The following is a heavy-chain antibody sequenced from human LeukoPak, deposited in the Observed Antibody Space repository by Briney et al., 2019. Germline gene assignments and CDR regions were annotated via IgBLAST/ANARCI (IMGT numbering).Heavy chain of an antibody. CDR3: ARLYGDYDPYYNYGMDV. D-gene: IGHD4-17*01. CDR2: IIPIFGTA. V-gene: IGHV1-69*06. CDR1: GGTFSSYA. Sequence: ASVKVSCKASGGTFSSYAISWVRQAPGQGLEWMGGIIPIFGTANYAQKFQGRVTMTEDTSTDTAYMELSSLRSEDTAVYYCARLYGDYDPYYNYGMDVWGQGTTVTVSS. J-gene: IGHJ6*02.